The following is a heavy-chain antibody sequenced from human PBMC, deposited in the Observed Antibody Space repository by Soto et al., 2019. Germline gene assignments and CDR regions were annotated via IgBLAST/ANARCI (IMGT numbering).Heavy chain of an antibody. V-gene: IGHV1-69*01. CDR3: AITLAARLHYYFFDY. D-gene: IGHD6-6*01. CDR2: IVPFFGLS. J-gene: IGHJ4*02. Sequence: QVQLVQSGAEVIKPGSSVKVSCKASGGTFNTYGISWVRQAPGQGLEWMGGIVPFFGLSNNAQKFQGRVTISADESTNTAYMELSSLRSDDTAVYYCAITLAARLHYYFFDYRGQGTLVTVSS. CDR1: GGTFNTYG.